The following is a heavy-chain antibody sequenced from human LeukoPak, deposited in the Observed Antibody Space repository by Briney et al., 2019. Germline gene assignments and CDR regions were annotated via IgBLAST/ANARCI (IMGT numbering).Heavy chain of an antibody. CDR3: ARGHYDFWSGYYTLGYYFDY. D-gene: IGHD3-3*01. CDR1: GYTFTGYY. V-gene: IGHV1-2*02. Sequence: GASVKVSCKASGYTFTGYYMHWGRQAPGQGLEWMGWINPTIGGTNYAQKFQGRVTMTRDTSISTAYMEPSRLRSDDTAVYYCARGHYDFWSGYYTLGYYFDYWGQGTLVTVSS. CDR2: INPTIGGT. J-gene: IGHJ4*02.